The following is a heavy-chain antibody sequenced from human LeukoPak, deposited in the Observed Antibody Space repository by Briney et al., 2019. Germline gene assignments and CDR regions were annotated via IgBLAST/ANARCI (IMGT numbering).Heavy chain of an antibody. CDR1: GFTFSSYS. CDR3: ARDRLPRGYSGYDTDY. CDR2: ISSSSSYI. J-gene: IGHJ4*02. Sequence: GESLRLSCAASGFTFSSYSMNWVRQAPGKGLEWVSSISSSSSYIYYADSVKGRFTISRDNAKNSLYLEMNSLRAEDTAVYYCARDRLPRGYSGYDTDYWGQGTLVTVSS. V-gene: IGHV3-21*01. D-gene: IGHD5-12*01.